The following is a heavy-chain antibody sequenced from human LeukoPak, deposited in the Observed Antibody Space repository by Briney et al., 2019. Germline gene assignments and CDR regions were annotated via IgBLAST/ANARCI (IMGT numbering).Heavy chain of an antibody. J-gene: IGHJ4*02. CDR3: ATQWELAFDY. V-gene: IGHV3-21*01. Sequence: GGSLRLSCAASGFTFSSYGMSWVRQAPGKGLEWVSSISSSSSYIYYADSVKGRFTISRDNAKNSLYLQMNSLRAEDTAVYYCATQWELAFDYWGQGTLVTVSS. CDR2: ISSSSSYI. D-gene: IGHD1-26*01. CDR1: GFTFSSYG.